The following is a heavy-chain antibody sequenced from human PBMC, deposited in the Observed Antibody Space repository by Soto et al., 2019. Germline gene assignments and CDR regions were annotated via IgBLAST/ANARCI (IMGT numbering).Heavy chain of an antibody. CDR1: GGSISSGDYY. Sequence: TSETLSLTCTVSGGSISSGDYYWSWIRQPPGKGLEWIGYIYYSGSTYYNPSLKSRVTISVDTSKNQFSLKLSSVTAADTAVYYCARRGYSYGRSRDFDYWGQGTLVTVSS. CDR2: IYYSGST. V-gene: IGHV4-30-4*01. J-gene: IGHJ4*02. CDR3: ARRGYSYGRSRDFDY. D-gene: IGHD5-18*01.